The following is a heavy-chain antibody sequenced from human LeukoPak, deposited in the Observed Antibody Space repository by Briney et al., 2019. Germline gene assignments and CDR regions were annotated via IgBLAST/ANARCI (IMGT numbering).Heavy chain of an antibody. Sequence: PVGSLRLSCAASGFTFSSYWMHWVRQAPGKGLVWVSRINSDGSRQRYADSVKGRFTSSIDNAKNTLYLQMNSLRAEDTAVYYCARAPPEGSSYMDVWGKGTTVTFSS. J-gene: IGHJ6*03. CDR2: INSDGSRQ. V-gene: IGHV3-74*01. CDR3: ARAPPEGSSYMDV. D-gene: IGHD1-14*01. CDR1: GFTFSSYW.